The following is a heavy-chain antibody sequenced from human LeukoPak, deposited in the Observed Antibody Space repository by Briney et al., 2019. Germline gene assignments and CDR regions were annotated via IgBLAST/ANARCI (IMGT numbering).Heavy chain of an antibody. V-gene: IGHV4-59*01. CDR1: GGSISNNY. CDR2: VNYSGST. J-gene: IGHJ4*02. D-gene: IGHD2-15*01. CDR3: ARDRGGFTYGEYYFDY. Sequence: SETLSLTCTVSGGSISNNYWSWFRQPPGKGLEWIGYVNYSGSTKYNPSLKSRVSISADTSRSQVSLKLSSVTAADTAVYYCARDRGGFTYGEYYFDYWGQGSLVTVSS.